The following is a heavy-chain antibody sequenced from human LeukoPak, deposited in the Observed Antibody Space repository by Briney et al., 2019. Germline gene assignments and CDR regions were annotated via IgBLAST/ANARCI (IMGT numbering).Heavy chain of an antibody. CDR3: ARVVRTTYYYYYYMDV. J-gene: IGHJ6*03. D-gene: IGHD1-14*01. Sequence: SETLSLTCPVSGGSLSSYYWSWIRQPPGKGLEWIGYIYYSGSTNYNPSLKSRVTISVDTSKNLFSLKLSSVTAADTAVYYCARVVRTTYYYYYYMDVWGKGTTVTVSS. CDR2: IYYSGST. CDR1: GGSLSSYY. V-gene: IGHV4-59*12.